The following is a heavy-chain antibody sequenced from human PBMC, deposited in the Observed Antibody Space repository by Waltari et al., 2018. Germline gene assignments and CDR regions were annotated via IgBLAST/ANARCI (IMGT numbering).Heavy chain of an antibody. CDR2: IYYSGST. CDR3: ARVSNSFDWLSYQAKYYFDY. V-gene: IGHV4-59*11. CDR1: GGSISSHY. D-gene: IGHD3-9*01. Sequence: QVQLQESGPGLVKPSETLSLTCTVSGGSISSHYWSWIRQPPGKGLEWIGYIYYSGSTNYNPSLKSRVTISVDTSKNQFSVKLSSVTAADTAVYYCARVSNSFDWLSYQAKYYFDYWGQGTLVTVSS. J-gene: IGHJ4*02.